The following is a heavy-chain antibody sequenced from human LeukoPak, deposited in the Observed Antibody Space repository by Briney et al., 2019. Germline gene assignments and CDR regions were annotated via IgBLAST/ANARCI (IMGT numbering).Heavy chain of an antibody. CDR1: GGSISSSNW. CDR2: IYHSGST. Sequence: SETLSLTCAVSGGSISSSNWWSWVRQPPGKGLEWIGEIYHSGSTNYNPSLKSRVTISVDTSKNQFSLKLSSVTAADTAVYYCARGIVYGGQLGNWFDPWGQGTLVTVSS. J-gene: IGHJ5*02. CDR3: ARGIVYGGQLGNWFDP. D-gene: IGHD4-23*01. V-gene: IGHV4-4*02.